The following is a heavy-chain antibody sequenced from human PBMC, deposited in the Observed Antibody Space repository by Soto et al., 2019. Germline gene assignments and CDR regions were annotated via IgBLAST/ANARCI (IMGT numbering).Heavy chain of an antibody. Sequence: SETLSLTCAVYGGSFSGYYWSWIRQPPGKGLEWIGEINHSGSTNYNPSLKSRVTISVDTSKNQFSLKLSSVTAADTAVYYCARGRNGVQLERTDAFDIWGQGTMVTVSS. V-gene: IGHV4-34*01. CDR2: INHSGST. J-gene: IGHJ3*02. D-gene: IGHD1-1*01. CDR1: GGSFSGYY. CDR3: ARGRNGVQLERTDAFDI.